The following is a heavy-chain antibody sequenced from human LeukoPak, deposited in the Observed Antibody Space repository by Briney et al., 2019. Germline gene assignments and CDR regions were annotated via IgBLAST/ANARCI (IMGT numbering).Heavy chain of an antibody. V-gene: IGHV3-23*01. D-gene: IGHD1-26*01. J-gene: IGHJ4*02. CDR1: GFTFSNYG. Sequence: GGSLRLSCAASGFTFSNYGISWVRQAPGKGLEWVSAMSGSGGGGNRYYADSVKGRFTISRDNSKNTLYLQMNSLRADDSAVYDCANLPIVGAADYWGQGTLVTVSS. CDR2: MSGSGGGGNR. CDR3: ANLPIVGAADY.